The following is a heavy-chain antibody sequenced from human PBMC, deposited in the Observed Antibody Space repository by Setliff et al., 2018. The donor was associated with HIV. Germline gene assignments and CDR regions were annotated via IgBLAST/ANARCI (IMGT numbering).Heavy chain of an antibody. Sequence: PGESLKISCKGSGYSFTSYWIGWVRQMPGKGLEWMGIIYPGDSDTRYSPSFQGQVTISADKSISTAYLEWSSLKPSDTAMYYCIRRRRAPGTEDLEAVWGQGTLVTVSS. CDR2: IYPGDSDT. CDR1: GYSFTSYW. CDR3: IRRRRAPGTEDLEAV. D-gene: IGHD1-26*01. V-gene: IGHV5-51*01. J-gene: IGHJ4*02.